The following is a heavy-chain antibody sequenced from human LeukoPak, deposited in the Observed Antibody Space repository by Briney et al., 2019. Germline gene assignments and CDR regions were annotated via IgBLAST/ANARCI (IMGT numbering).Heavy chain of an antibody. V-gene: IGHV4-38-2*02. CDR1: GSSISSGYY. CDR2: LYHSGNT. D-gene: IGHD3-10*01. CDR3: ATYYYGSGSYYNVRVGWFDP. Sequence: SETLSLTCTVSGSSISSGYYWDWIRQPPGKGLEWIGSLYHSGNTYYNPSLKSRVTISVDTSKNQFSLKLSSVTAADTAVYYCATYYYGSGSYYNVRVGWFDPWGQGTPVTVSS. J-gene: IGHJ5*02.